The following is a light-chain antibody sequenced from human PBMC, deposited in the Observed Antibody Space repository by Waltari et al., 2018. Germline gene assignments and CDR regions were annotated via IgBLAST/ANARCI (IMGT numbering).Light chain of an antibody. CDR3: CSYAGSYTYV. CDR1: SSDVGGYDY. J-gene: IGLJ1*01. Sequence: QSALTQPRSVSGSPRLSVTVSCTGTSSDVGGYDYVSWYQQHPGKAPKLMIYDVSTRPSGVPDRFSGSKSGNTASLTISGLQAEDEADYYCCSYAGSYTYVFGTGTKVTVL. V-gene: IGLV2-11*01. CDR2: DVS.